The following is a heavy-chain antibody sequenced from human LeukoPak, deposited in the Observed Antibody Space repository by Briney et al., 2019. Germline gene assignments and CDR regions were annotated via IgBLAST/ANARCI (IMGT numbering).Heavy chain of an antibody. V-gene: IGHV1-8*03. CDR1: GYTFTSYD. D-gene: IGHD5-18*01. CDR3: ARGPAWGYSSPYYFDY. Sequence: ASVKVSCKASGYTFTSYDINWVRQATGQGLEWMGWMNPNSGNTGYAQKFQGRVTITRNTSISTAYMELSSLRSEDTAVYYCARGPAWGYSSPYYFDYWGQGTLVTVSS. J-gene: IGHJ4*02. CDR2: MNPNSGNT.